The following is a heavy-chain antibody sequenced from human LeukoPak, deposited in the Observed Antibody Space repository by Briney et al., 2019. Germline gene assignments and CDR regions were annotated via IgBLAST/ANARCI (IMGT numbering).Heavy chain of an antibody. CDR2: ISGSGGST. J-gene: IGHJ4*02. CDR3: AEDLNFWSGYYDGFDY. Sequence: GGSLRLSCAASGFTFSSYAMSWVRQAPGKGLEWVSAISGSGGSTYYADSVKGRFTISRDNSKNTLYLQMNSLRAEDTAVYYCAEDLNFWSGYYDGFDYWGQGTLVTVSS. D-gene: IGHD3-3*01. V-gene: IGHV3-23*01. CDR1: GFTFSSYA.